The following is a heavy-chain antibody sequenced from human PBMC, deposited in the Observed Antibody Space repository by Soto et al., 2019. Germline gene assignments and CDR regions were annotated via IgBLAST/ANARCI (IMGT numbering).Heavy chain of an antibody. CDR2: MSYDGNNK. D-gene: IGHD3-9*01. J-gene: IGHJ4*01. CDR3: AKVSRVSRTLTPDFDH. CDR1: GFTFSSYS. Sequence: QVQLVESGGGVVQPGTSLRLSCAASGFTFSSYSIHWVRQAPGKGLEWVAVMSYDGNNKYYGDSVKGRFTVSRDNSKNTLYMQMNSLRAEDTDGYYCAKVSRVSRTLTPDFDHWGHGTLVTVSS. V-gene: IGHV3-30-3*01.